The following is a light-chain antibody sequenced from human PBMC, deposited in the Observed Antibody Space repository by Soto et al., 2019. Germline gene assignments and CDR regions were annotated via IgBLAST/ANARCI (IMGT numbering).Light chain of an antibody. CDR1: SSNIGTNY. CDR2: STD. J-gene: IGLJ2*01. CDR3: AAWDDSLSGPV. Sequence: QSVLTQSPSASGTPGQRVTVSCSGSSSNIGTNYVYWYQQLPGTAPKGLIYSTDKRPSGVPDRFSGSKSGTSASLAISGLRSEDEADYYCAAWDDSLSGPVFGGGTKVTVL. V-gene: IGLV1-47*01.